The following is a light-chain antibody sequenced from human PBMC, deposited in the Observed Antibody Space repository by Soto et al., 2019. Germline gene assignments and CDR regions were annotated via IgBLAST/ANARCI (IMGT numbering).Light chain of an antibody. Sequence: IVLTQNPGTLSLSHGERATLSCRASQSVSNNYLAWYQQKPGQAPRLLIYGASNRATGIPDRFSGSGSGTDFTLTISRLEPDDFAVYYCQQYGSSGTFAQGTKVAIK. J-gene: IGKJ1*01. CDR3: QQYGSSGT. CDR1: QSVSNNY. CDR2: GAS. V-gene: IGKV3-20*01.